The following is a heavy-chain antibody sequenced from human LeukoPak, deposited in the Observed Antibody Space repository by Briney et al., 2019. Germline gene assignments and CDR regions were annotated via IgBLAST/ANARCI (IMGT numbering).Heavy chain of an antibody. V-gene: IGHV1-46*01. CDR1: GYTFTSYY. J-gene: IGHJ5*02. Sequence: ASVKVSCKSSGYTFTSYYMHWVRQAPGQGLEWMGIINPSGGSTSYAQKFQGRVTMTRDMSTSTVYMELSSLRSEDTAVYYCARAPRIAAAGSQAGWFDPWGQGTLVTVSS. CDR2: INPSGGST. CDR3: ARAPRIAAAGSQAGWFDP. D-gene: IGHD6-13*01.